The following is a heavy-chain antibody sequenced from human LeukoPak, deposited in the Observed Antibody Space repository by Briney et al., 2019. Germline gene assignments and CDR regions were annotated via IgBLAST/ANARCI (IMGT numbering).Heavy chain of an antibody. J-gene: IGHJ4*02. Sequence: QPGGSLRLSCAASGFTFSSHAMNWVRQAPGKGLEWVSAISASGDSTYYADSVKGRFTISRDNSKDTLYLQMNSLRAEDTAVYYCAKTYGVAAAIRYFDFWGQGTLVTVSS. CDR1: GFTFSSHA. CDR2: ISASGDST. V-gene: IGHV3-23*01. D-gene: IGHD2-2*02. CDR3: AKTYGVAAAIRYFDF.